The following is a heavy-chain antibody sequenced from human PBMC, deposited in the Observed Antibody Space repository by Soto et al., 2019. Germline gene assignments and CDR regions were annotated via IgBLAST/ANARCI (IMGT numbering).Heavy chain of an antibody. Sequence: QMQLVQSGPEVKKPGTSVKVSCKTSGFTFSSSAVHWVRQARGHRLQWIGWIDVGSANANYAQMLQERVIISGDMSTSPADRERSSLSPEDTAVYYCAADVGGYSYGLARHWGPGTLVTVSS. J-gene: IGHJ4*02. D-gene: IGHD5-18*01. CDR1: GFTFSSSA. CDR2: IDVGSANA. CDR3: AADVGGYSYGLARH. V-gene: IGHV1-58*01.